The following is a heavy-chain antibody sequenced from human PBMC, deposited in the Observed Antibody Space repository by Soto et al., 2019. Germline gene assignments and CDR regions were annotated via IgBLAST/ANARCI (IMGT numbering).Heavy chain of an antibody. CDR1: GFTFSSYG. D-gene: IGHD6-13*01. CDR2: ISDGGGST. CDR3: AKEHHYSSSWSEFDY. V-gene: IGHV3-23*01. J-gene: IGHJ4*02. Sequence: PGGSLRLSCAASGFTFSSYGMSWVRQAPGKGLEWVSVISDGGGSTFYADSVKGRFTISRDNSKNTLYLQMNGLRADDTAVYYCAKEHHYSSSWSEFDYWGQGTLVTVSS.